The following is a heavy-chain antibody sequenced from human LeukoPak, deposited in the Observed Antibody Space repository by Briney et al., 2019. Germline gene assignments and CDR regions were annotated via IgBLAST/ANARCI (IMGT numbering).Heavy chain of an antibody. D-gene: IGHD3-22*01. V-gene: IGHV4-61*02. CDR3: ARLDYYDSSGYQYYFDY. J-gene: IGHJ4*02. CDR1: GGSISSGSYY. CDR2: IYTSGST. Sequence: PSQTLSLTCTVSGGSISSGSYYWSWIRQPAGKGLEWIGRIYTSGSTNYNPSLKSRVTMSVDTSKNQFSLKLSSVTAADTAVYYCARLDYYDSSGYQYYFDYWGQGTLVTVSS.